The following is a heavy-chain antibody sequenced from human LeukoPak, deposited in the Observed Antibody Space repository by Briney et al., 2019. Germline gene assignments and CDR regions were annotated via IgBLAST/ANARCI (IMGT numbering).Heavy chain of an antibody. J-gene: IGHJ4*02. CDR3: ARDTYYYGSGSYYIDY. Sequence: ASVKVSCKASGYTFTSYDINWVRQATGQGLEWMGWMNPNSGSTGYAQKFQGRVTMTRNTSISTAYMELSSLRSEDTAVYYCARDTYYYGSGSYYIDYWGQGTLVTVSS. D-gene: IGHD3-10*01. CDR2: MNPNSGST. CDR1: GYTFTSYD. V-gene: IGHV1-8*01.